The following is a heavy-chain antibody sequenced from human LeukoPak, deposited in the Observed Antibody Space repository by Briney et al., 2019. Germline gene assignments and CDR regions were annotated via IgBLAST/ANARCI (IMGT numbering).Heavy chain of an antibody. J-gene: IGHJ4*02. D-gene: IGHD6-13*01. CDR3: ARQNPAASGQGLDY. CDR2: VHYSGNT. Sequence: PSETLSLTCTVSGASISSYYWSWIRQPPGTGLEWIGYVHYSGNTNYNPSLKSRVTLSVDTSKNQFSLDLTSVTAADTAVYYCARQNPAASGQGLDYWGQGTLVTVSS. V-gene: IGHV4-59*08. CDR1: GASISSYY.